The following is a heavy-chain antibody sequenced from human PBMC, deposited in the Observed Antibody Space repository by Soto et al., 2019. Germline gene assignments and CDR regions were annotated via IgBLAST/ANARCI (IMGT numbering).Heavy chain of an antibody. V-gene: IGHV3-30-3*01. CDR1: GFTFSSYA. CDR3: ARERAPQSSARWDAFDI. D-gene: IGHD2-15*01. CDR2: ISYDGSNK. Sequence: GGSLRLSCAASGFTFSSYAMHWVRQAPGKGLEWVAVISYDGSNKYYADSVKGRFTISRDNSKNTLYLQMNSLRAEDTAVYYCARERAPQSSARWDAFDIWGQGTMVTVSS. J-gene: IGHJ3*02.